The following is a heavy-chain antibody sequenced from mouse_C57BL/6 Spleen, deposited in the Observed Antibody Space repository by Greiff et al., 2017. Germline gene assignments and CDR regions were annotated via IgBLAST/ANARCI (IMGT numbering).Heavy chain of an antibody. CDR3: AIEGITTVVGAMYY. V-gene: IGHV1-7*01. CDR2: CHPSSGYT. CDR1: GYTFTSYW. J-gene: IGHJ4*01. D-gene: IGHD1-1*01. Sequence: QVQLQQSGAELAKPGASVKLSCKASGYTFTSYWMHWVKQRPGPGLEWIGYCHPSSGYTKYNQKFKDKATLTADKSSSTAYMQLSSLTYEDSAVYYCAIEGITTVVGAMYYWGQGTSVTVSS.